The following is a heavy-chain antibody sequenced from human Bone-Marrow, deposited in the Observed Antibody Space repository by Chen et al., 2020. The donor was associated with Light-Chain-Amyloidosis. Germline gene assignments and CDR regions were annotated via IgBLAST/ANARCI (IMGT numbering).Heavy chain of an antibody. D-gene: IGHD3-16*02. CDR2: INHSGST. Sequence: QVQLQQWGAGLLKPSETLSLTCAVYGGSFSGYYWSWIRQPPGKGLEWIGEINHSGSTNYNPSLKSRVTISVDTSENQFSLKLSSVTAADTAVYYCARAGYRAYYYYGMDVWGQGTTVTVSS. J-gene: IGHJ6*02. V-gene: IGHV4-34*01. CDR3: ARAGYRAYYYYGMDV. CDR1: GGSFSGYY.